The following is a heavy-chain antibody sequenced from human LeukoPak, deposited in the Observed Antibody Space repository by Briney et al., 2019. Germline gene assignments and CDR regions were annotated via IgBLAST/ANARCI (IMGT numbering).Heavy chain of an antibody. CDR2: IYYSGST. Sequence: SETLSLTCTVSGGSVSSGSYYWSWIRQPPGKGLEWIGYIYYSGSTNYNPSLKSRVAISVDTSKNQFSLKLSSVTAADTAVYYCARRAFSSGYYYFDYWGQGTLVTVSS. CDR1: GGSVSSGSYY. J-gene: IGHJ4*02. CDR3: ARRAFSSGYYYFDY. D-gene: IGHD3-22*01. V-gene: IGHV4-61*01.